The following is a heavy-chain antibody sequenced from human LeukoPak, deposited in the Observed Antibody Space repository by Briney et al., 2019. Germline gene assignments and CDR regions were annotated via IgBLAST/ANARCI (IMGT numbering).Heavy chain of an antibody. D-gene: IGHD6-13*01. CDR2: INHSGST. J-gene: IGHJ4*02. CDR1: GGSFSGYY. Sequence: SETLSLTCAVYGGSFSGYYWSWIRQPPGKGLEWIGEINHSGSTNYNPSLKSRVTISVDTSKNQFSLKLSSVTAADTAVYYCARDYSSSWSQRGYFDYWGQGTLVTVSS. CDR3: ARDYSSSWSQRGYFDY. V-gene: IGHV4-34*01.